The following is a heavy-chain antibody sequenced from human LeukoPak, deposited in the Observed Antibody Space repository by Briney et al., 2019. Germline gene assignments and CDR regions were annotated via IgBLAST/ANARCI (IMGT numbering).Heavy chain of an antibody. Sequence: GGSLSLSCAASGFTFSSYGMHWVRQAPGKGLEWVAVIWYDGSNKYYADSVKGRFTISRDNSKNTLYLQMNSLRDEDTAVYYCARDGTMIVVVETTFAWYFDLWGRGTLVTVSS. CDR2: IWYDGSNK. CDR3: ARDGTMIVVVETTFAWYFDL. V-gene: IGHV3-33*08. J-gene: IGHJ2*01. CDR1: GFTFSSYG. D-gene: IGHD3-22*01.